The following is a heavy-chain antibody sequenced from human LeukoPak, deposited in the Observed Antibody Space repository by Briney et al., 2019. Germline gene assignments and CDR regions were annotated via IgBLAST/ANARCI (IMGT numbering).Heavy chain of an antibody. CDR2: IYYSGST. CDR3: ARVPTVVRHNWFDP. CDR1: GGSISSSSYY. Sequence: PSETLSLTCTVSGGSISSSSYYWGWIRQPPGKGLEWIGSIYYSGSTYYNPSLKSRVTISVDTSKNQFSLKLSSVTAADTAVYYCARVPTVVRHNWFDPWGQGTLVTVSS. J-gene: IGHJ5*02. D-gene: IGHD4-23*01. V-gene: IGHV4-39*07.